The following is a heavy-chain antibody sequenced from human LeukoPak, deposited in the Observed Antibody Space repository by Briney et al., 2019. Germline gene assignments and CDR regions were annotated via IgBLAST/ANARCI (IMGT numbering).Heavy chain of an antibody. J-gene: IGHJ1*01. CDR3: ARGRVGATEYFQH. CDR1: GYTFTSYG. Sequence: ASVKVSCKASGYTFTSYGISWVRQAPGQGLEWMGWISAYNGNTNYAQKLQGRVTITADESTSTAYMELSSLRSEDTAVYYCARGRVGATEYFQHWGQGTLVTVSS. V-gene: IGHV1-18*01. D-gene: IGHD1-26*01. CDR2: ISAYNGNT.